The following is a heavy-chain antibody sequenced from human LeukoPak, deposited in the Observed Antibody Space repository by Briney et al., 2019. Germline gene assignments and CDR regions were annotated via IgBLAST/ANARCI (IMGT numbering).Heavy chain of an antibody. CDR1: GGSISSYY. V-gene: IGHV4-59*01. J-gene: IGHJ6*02. Sequence: SETLSLTCTVSGGSISSYYWSWIRQPPGKGLEWIGYIYYSGSTNYNPSLKSRVTISVDTSKNQFSLKLSSVTAADTAVYYCARDPSKLGNYGMDVWGQGTTVTVSS. D-gene: IGHD7-27*01. CDR2: IYYSGST. CDR3: ARDPSKLGNYGMDV.